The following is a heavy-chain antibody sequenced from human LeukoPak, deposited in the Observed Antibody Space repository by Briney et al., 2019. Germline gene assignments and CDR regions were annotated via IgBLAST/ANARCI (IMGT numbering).Heavy chain of an antibody. CDR3: ARGYSDGYDSDFDY. V-gene: IGHV3-21*01. D-gene: IGHD5-12*01. J-gene: IGHJ4*02. Sequence: GGSLRLSCAASGFTFSSYSMNWVRQAPGKGLEWVSSISSSSSYIYYADSVKGRFTISRDNAKNSLYLQMNSLRAEDTAVYYCARGYSDGYDSDFDYWGQGTLVTVSS. CDR2: ISSSSSYI. CDR1: GFTFSSYS.